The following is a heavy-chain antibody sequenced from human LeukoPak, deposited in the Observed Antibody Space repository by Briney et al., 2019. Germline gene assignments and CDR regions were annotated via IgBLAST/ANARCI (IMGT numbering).Heavy chain of an antibody. CDR1: GFTFSSYS. CDR3: ARASVQIVVVPAASRYYYYGMDV. Sequence: GGSLRLSRAASGFTFSSYSMNWVRQAPGKGLEWVSSISSSSSYIYYADSVKGRFTISRDNAKNSLYLQMNSLRAEDTAVYYCARASVQIVVVPAASRYYYYGMDVWGQGTTITVSS. V-gene: IGHV3-21*01. CDR2: ISSSSSYI. J-gene: IGHJ6*02. D-gene: IGHD2-2*01.